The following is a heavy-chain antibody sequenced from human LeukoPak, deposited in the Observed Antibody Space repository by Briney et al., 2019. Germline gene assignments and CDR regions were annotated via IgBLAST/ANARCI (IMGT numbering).Heavy chain of an antibody. CDR1: GYTLTELS. CDR3: ATGTSGFPGAFDI. V-gene: IGHV1-24*01. D-gene: IGHD3-10*01. CDR2: FDPEDAEA. J-gene: IGHJ3*02. Sequence: ASVKVSCKVSGYTLTELSTHWVRQAPGKGLEWMGGFDPEDAEAIYAQTFQGRVTMAGDTATDTAYMELSSLRSEDTAVYYFATGTSGFPGAFDIWGHGTMVTVSS.